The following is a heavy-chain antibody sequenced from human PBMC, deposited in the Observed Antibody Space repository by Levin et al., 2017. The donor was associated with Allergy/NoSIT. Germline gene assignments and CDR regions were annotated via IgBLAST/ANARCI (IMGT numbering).Heavy chain of an antibody. Sequence: SVKVSCKASGGTFSSYAISWVRQAPGQGLEWMGGIIPIFGTANYAQKFQGRVTITADESTSTAYMELSSLRSEDTAVYYCARAGYHYYYDSSGYGSYWGQGTLVTVSS. V-gene: IGHV1-69*13. D-gene: IGHD3-22*01. CDR3: ARAGYHYYYDSSGYGSY. CDR1: GGTFSSYA. CDR2: IIPIFGTA. J-gene: IGHJ4*02.